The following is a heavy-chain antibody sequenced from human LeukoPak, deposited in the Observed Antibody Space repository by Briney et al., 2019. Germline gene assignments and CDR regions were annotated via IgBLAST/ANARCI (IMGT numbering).Heavy chain of an antibody. D-gene: IGHD1-26*01. CDR2: IKENGNEQ. J-gene: IGHJ3*02. CDR3: ARGPGDFDASDI. CDR1: GFIFTNCW. Sequence: GGSLRLSCEASGFIFTNCWMSWVRQAPGKGPEWVAHIKENGNEQYYADSVKGRFTISRDNVKQSLGLQMNSLRVEDTAVYYCARGPGDFDASDIWGQGTMVTVSS. V-gene: IGHV3-7*01.